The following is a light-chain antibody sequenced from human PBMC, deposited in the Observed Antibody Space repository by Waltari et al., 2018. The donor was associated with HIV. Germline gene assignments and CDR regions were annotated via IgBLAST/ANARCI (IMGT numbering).Light chain of an antibody. V-gene: IGKV1-27*01. CDR2: DAS. J-gene: IGKJ1*01. CDR1: QGISNN. CDR3: QKYNTAPWT. Sequence: DIQMTQSPSSLSASVGDRVTITCRARQGISNNLAWYQQKPGKVPKVLIYDASTLQSGVPPRFSGSGSGTDFTLTISSLQPEDVATYYCQKYNTAPWTFGQGTKVEIK.